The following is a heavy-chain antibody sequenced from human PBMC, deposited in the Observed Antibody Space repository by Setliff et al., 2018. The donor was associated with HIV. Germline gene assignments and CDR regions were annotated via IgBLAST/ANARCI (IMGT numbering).Heavy chain of an antibody. D-gene: IGHD3-9*01. Sequence: ASVKVSCKASGYTFTSYCVHWVRQAPGQGLEWMGIINPSGGSTSYAQKFQGRVTMTRDTSTSTVYMELSSLRFDDTAVYYCARVPILRYASPVDMWGQGTLVTVSS. CDR3: ARVPILRYASPVDM. CDR2: INPSGGST. J-gene: IGHJ4*02. V-gene: IGHV1-46*01. CDR1: GYTFTSYC.